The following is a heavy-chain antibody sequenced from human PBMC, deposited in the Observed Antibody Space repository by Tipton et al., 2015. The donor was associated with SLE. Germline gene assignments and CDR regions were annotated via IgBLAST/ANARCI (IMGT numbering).Heavy chain of an antibody. CDR3: ARDQGATQGLPEY. Sequence: TLSLTCTVSGGSICDFYWSWIRQPPGKGLEWIGSVFNDGNTYDNPSLQSRVTISLDLSKNQFSLDLYSVTAADTAIYYCARDQGATQGLPEYWGQGALVTVSS. D-gene: IGHD3-16*01. V-gene: IGHV4-39*07. CDR1: GGSICDFY. J-gene: IGHJ4*02. CDR2: VFNDGNT.